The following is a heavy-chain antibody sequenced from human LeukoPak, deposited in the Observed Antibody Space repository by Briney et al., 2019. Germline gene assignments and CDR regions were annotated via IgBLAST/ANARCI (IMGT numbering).Heavy chain of an antibody. CDR3: ARGGSDY. V-gene: IGHV3-9*01. J-gene: IGHJ4*02. CDR1: GFTFDDYA. Sequence: GRSLRLSCAASGFTFDDYAMHWVRQAPGKGLEWVSGISWNSGSIGYVDSVKGRFTISRDNAKNSVYLQMNSLRVEETAVYYCARGGSDYWGQGTLVTVSS. D-gene: IGHD2-15*01. CDR2: ISWNSGSI.